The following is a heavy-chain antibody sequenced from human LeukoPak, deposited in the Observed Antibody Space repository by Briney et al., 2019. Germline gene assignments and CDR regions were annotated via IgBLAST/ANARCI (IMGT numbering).Heavy chain of an antibody. CDR1: DGSISSPNW. Sequence: PSGTLSLTCGASDGSISSPNWWSWVRQPPGKGLEWIGEIHHSGSTNYNPSLNSRVTISLDKSKNQFSLKLSSVTAADTAVYYCARYDYVWGSYRFWGQGTLVTVSS. V-gene: IGHV4-4*02. CDR3: ARYDYVWGSYRF. CDR2: IHHSGST. D-gene: IGHD3-16*02. J-gene: IGHJ4*02.